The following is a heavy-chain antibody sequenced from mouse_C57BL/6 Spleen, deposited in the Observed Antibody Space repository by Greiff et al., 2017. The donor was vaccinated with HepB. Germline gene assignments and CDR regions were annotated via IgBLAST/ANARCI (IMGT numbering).Heavy chain of an antibody. D-gene: IGHD3-2*02. V-gene: IGHV5-4*01. Sequence: EVQRVESGGGLVKPGGSLKLSCAASGFTFSSYAMSWVRQTPEKRLEWVATISDGGSYTYYPDNVKGRYTISRDNAKYNLYLQMSHLKSEDTAMYYCAREGQLRLQGGFAYWGQGTLVTVSA. CDR2: ISDGGSYT. CDR3: AREGQLRLQGGFAY. CDR1: GFTFSSYA. J-gene: IGHJ3*01.